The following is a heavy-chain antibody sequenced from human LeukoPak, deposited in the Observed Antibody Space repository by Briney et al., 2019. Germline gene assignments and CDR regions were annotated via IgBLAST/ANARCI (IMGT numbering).Heavy chain of an antibody. D-gene: IGHD2-15*01. CDR2: IYTSGST. V-gene: IGHV4-4*07. CDR3: ARGDLGYCSGGSCLRGGGFDY. Sequence: SETLSLTCTVSGGSISSYYWSWIRQPAGKGLEWIGRIYTSGSTNYNPSLKSRVTMSVDTSKNQFSLKLSSVTAADTAVYYCARGDLGYCSGGSCLRGGGFDYWGQGTLVTVSS. CDR1: GGSISSYY. J-gene: IGHJ4*02.